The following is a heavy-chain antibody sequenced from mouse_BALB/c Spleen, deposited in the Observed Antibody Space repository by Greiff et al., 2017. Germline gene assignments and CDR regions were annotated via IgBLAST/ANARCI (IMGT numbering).Heavy chain of an antibody. D-gene: IGHD4-1*01. CDR3: ARDAENWDVRYFDV. V-gene: IGHV7-1*02. Sequence: EVKLMESGGGLVQPGGSLRLSCATSGFTFSDFYMEWVRQPPGKRLEWIAASRNKANDYTTEYSASVKGRFIVSRDTSQSILYLQMNALRAEDTAIYYCARDAENWDVRYFDVWGAGTTVTVSS. CDR1: GFTFSDFY. J-gene: IGHJ1*01. CDR2: SRNKANDYTT.